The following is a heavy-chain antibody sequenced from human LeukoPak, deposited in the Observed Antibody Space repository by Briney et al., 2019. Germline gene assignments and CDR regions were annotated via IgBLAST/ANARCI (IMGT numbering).Heavy chain of an antibody. CDR1: GYTFTSYG. V-gene: IGHV1-18*01. J-gene: IGHJ6*03. D-gene: IGHD2-2*01. CDR3: ARTPLVPAAMRNYYYYMDV. Sequence: VASVKVSCKASGYTFTSYGISWVRQAPGQGLEWMGWISAYNGNTNYAQKLQGRVTMTTDTSTSTAYMELRSLRSDDTAVYYCARTPLVPAAMRNYYYYMDVWGKGTTVTISS. CDR2: ISAYNGNT.